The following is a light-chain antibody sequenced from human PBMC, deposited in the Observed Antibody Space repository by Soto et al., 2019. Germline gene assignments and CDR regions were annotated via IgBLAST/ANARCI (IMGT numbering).Light chain of an antibody. V-gene: IGKV3-15*01. J-gene: IGKJ1*01. Sequence: EIVLTQPPVTLSLSPGERATLSCRASQTLSSTFLAWYQQKPGQAPRLLIYGASTRATGIPARFSGSGSGTEFTLTISSLQSEDFAVYYCQQYNNWPRTFGQGTKVDVK. CDR2: GAS. CDR1: QTLSST. CDR3: QQYNNWPRT.